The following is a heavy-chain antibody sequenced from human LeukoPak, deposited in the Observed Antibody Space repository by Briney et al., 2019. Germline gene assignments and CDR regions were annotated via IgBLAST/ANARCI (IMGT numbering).Heavy chain of an antibody. D-gene: IGHD2-2*01. J-gene: IGHJ4*02. Sequence: GASVKVSCKASGYTFTSYGISWVRQAPGQGLEWMGWISAYNGNTNYAQKLQDRVTMTTDTSTSTAYMELRSLRSDDTAVYYCARDGGVPAAMWRIFDYWGQGTLVTVSS. CDR3: ARDGGVPAAMWRIFDY. CDR1: GYTFTSYG. V-gene: IGHV1-18*01. CDR2: ISAYNGNT.